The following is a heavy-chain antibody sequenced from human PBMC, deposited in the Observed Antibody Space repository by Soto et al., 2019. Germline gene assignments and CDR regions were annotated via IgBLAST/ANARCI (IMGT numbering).Heavy chain of an antibody. CDR3: ARLHCDSPNCVPLDP. CDR2: ISYDGSNK. Sequence: SKGLEWVAVISYDGSNKYYADSVKGRFTISRDNSKNTLYLQMNSLRAEDTAVYYCARLHCDSPNCVPLDPWGQGTLVTVPQ. J-gene: IGHJ5*02. V-gene: IGHV3-30*03. D-gene: IGHD2-2*01.